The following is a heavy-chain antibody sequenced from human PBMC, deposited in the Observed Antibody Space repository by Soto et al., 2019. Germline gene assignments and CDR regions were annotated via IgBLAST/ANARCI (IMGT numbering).Heavy chain of an antibody. CDR1: GGSISGGVHS. CDR2: IFDSGST. D-gene: IGHD2-8*01. CDR3: AREIMPLTNDWYFDL. V-gene: IGHV4-30-4*01. J-gene: IGHJ2*01. Sequence: QVQLQESGPGLVKPSETLSLTCTVSGGSISGGVHSWSWIRQPPGKGLEWIGHIFDSGSTYYNPSLKSRLTISVDTSKNQFSLRLSSVTAAGTAVYYCAREIMPLTNDWYFDLWGRGPLVTVSS.